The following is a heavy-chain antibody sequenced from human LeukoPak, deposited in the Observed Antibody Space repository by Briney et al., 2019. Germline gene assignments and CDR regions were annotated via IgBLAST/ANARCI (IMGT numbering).Heavy chain of an antibody. D-gene: IGHD2-15*01. CDR2: VSGSDENK. J-gene: IGHJ4*02. Sequence: PGGSLRLSCAASGFTFSDYYMTWIRQAPGQGLEWISYVSGSDENKYYAGSVRGRFAISRDNAEKSLFLQMSNVRAEDTAVYYCERAGLGGHYIDYWGQGTLVTVSS. V-gene: IGHV3-11*01. CDR3: ERAGLGGHYIDY. CDR1: GFTFSDYY.